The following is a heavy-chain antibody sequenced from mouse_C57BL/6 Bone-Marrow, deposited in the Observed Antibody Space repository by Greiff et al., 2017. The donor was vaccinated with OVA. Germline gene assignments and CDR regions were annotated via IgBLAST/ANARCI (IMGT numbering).Heavy chain of an antibody. V-gene: IGHV1-59*01. J-gene: IGHJ3*01. CDR2: IDPSDSYT. CDR1: GYTFTSYW. CDR3: ARSYYDYDGRGFAY. D-gene: IGHD2-4*01. Sequence: VQLQQPGAELVRPGTSVKLSCKASGYTFTSYWMHWVKQRPGQGLEWIGVIDPSDSYTNYNQKFKGKATLTVDTSSSTAYMQLSSLTSEDSAVYYCARSYYDYDGRGFAYWGQGTLVTVSA.